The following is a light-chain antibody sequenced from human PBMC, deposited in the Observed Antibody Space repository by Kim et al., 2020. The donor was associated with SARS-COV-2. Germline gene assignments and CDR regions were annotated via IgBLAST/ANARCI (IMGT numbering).Light chain of an antibody. CDR2: SAS. CDR1: ESVRTN. V-gene: IGKV3-15*01. Sequence: SPGERVTLSCRASESVRTNLAWYQQKPGQAPRLLLYSASTRATDIPARFSGSGSGTEFTLTISSLQSEDFAVYYCQQYDNCPPVTFGGGTKVDIK. J-gene: IGKJ4*01. CDR3: QQYDNCPPVT.